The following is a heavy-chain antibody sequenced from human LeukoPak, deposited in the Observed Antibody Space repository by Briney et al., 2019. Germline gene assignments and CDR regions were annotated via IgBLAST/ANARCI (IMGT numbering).Heavy chain of an antibody. V-gene: IGHV3-33*01. D-gene: IGHD3-9*01. CDR1: GFTFSSYG. J-gene: IGHJ3*02. Sequence: GGSLRLSCAASGFTFSSYGMHWVRQAPGKGLEWVAVIWYDGSNKYYADSVKGRFTISRDNSKNTLYLQMNSLRAEDTAVYYCARDSGHFDWLLNDAFDIWGQGRMVTVSS. CDR3: ARDSGHFDWLLNDAFDI. CDR2: IWYDGSNK.